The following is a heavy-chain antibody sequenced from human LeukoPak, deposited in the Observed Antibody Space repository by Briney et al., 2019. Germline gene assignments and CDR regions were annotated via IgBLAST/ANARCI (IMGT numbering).Heavy chain of an antibody. CDR1: GGSISSERYY. J-gene: IGHJ5*02. Sequence: PSQTLSLTCTVSGGSISSERYYWSWIRQPAGKGLEGIGRIYTSGSTNYNPSLKSRVTISVDTSKNQFSLKLNSVTAADTAVYYCARVMAVNPDWFDPWGQGTLVTVSS. CDR3: ARVMAVNPDWFDP. V-gene: IGHV4-61*02. CDR2: IYTSGST. D-gene: IGHD5-24*01.